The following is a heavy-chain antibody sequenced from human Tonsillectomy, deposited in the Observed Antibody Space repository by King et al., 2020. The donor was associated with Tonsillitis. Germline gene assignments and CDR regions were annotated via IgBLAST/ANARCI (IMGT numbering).Heavy chain of an antibody. CDR3: AGVXSXXXWYXGXNWFXP. Sequence: VQLQESXPGLVKPSXTLSLTCTVSGXXIXSXYWSWIRQPPGXGLEWIGYIYYSGSTNYNPSLKSRVTISVDTSKNQFSLKLSSVTAADTAVDYCAGVXSXXXWYXGXNWFXPWGXXTLVTV. V-gene: IGHV4-59*01. J-gene: IGHJ5*02. CDR1: GXXIXSXY. D-gene: IGHD6-19*01. CDR2: IYYSGST.